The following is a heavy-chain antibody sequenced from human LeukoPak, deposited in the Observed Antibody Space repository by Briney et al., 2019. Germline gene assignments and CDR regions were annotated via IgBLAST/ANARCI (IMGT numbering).Heavy chain of an antibody. D-gene: IGHD2-21*02. V-gene: IGHV1-8*03. Sequence: EASVKVSCKASGYTFTSCDINWVRQATGQGLEWMGWMNPNSGNTGYAQKFQGRVTITRNTSISTAYMELSSLRSDDTAVYYCAVTVVTASPPDYWGQGTLVTVSS. J-gene: IGHJ4*02. CDR3: AVTVVTASPPDY. CDR2: MNPNSGNT. CDR1: GYTFTSCD.